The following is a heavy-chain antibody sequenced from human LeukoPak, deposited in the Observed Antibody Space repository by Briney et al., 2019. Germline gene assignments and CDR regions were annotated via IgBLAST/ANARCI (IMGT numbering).Heavy chain of an antibody. V-gene: IGHV3-30*02. Sequence: GGSLRLSCAASGFTFSTFGMHWVRQAPGKGLEWVTFIRYDGSHKNYADSVKGRFTISRDNAKNTLYLQMNSLRADDTAVYYCAKGLMGATPYYFDYWGQGTLVTVSS. D-gene: IGHD1-26*01. CDR1: GFTFSTFG. CDR3: AKGLMGATPYYFDY. J-gene: IGHJ4*02. CDR2: IRYDGSHK.